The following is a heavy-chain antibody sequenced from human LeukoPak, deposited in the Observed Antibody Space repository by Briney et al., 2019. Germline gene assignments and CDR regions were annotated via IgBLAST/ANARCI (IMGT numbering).Heavy chain of an antibody. Sequence: SETLSLTCTVSGGSISSYYWGWIRQPPGKGLEWIGSIYYSGSTYYNPSLKSRVTISVDTSKNQFSLKLSSVTAADTAVYYCASYSSSWGDYFDYWGQGTLVTVSS. V-gene: IGHV4-39*01. CDR2: IYYSGST. D-gene: IGHD6-13*01. J-gene: IGHJ4*02. CDR3: ASYSSSWGDYFDY. CDR1: GGSISSYY.